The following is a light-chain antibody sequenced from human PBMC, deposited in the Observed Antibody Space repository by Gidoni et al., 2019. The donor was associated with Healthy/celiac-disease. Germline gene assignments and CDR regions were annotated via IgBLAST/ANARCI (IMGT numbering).Light chain of an antibody. Sequence: DIVRTQSPDSLAVSLGARATINCKSSQSVLYSSNNKNYLAWYQQKPGQPPKLLIYWASTRESGVPDRFSGSGSGTDFTLTISSLQAEDVAVYYCQQYYSTPQTFGQGTKVEIK. J-gene: IGKJ1*01. CDR3: QQYYSTPQT. CDR1: QSVLYSSNNKNY. V-gene: IGKV4-1*01. CDR2: WAS.